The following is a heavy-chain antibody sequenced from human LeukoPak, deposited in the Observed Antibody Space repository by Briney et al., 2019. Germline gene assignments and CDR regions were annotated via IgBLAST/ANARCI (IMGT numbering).Heavy chain of an antibody. CDR2: ISWNSGSI. CDR3: ASFGRSRRGNAFDI. D-gene: IGHD3-10*01. Sequence: GRSLRLSCAASGFTFDDYAMHWVRQAPGKGLEWVSGISWNSGSIGYADSVKGRFTISRDNAKNSLYLQMNSLRAEDTAVYYCASFGRSRRGNAFDIWGQGTMVTVSS. V-gene: IGHV3-9*01. J-gene: IGHJ3*02. CDR1: GFTFDDYA.